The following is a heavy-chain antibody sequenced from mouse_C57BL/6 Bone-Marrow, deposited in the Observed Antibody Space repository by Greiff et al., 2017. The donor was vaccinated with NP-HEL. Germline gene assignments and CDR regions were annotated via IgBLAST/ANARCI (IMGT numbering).Heavy chain of an antibody. CDR2: IDPETGGT. CDR1: GYTFTDYE. V-gene: IGHV1-15*01. D-gene: IGHD1-1*01. Sequence: VQLQQSGAELVRPGASVTLSCKASGYTFTDYEMHWVKQTPVHGLEWIGAIDPETGGTAYNQKFKGKAILTADKSSSTAYMELRSLTSEDSAVYYCTRWSYYYGSSYYFDDWGQGTTLTVSS. J-gene: IGHJ2*01. CDR3: TRWSYYYGSSYYFDD.